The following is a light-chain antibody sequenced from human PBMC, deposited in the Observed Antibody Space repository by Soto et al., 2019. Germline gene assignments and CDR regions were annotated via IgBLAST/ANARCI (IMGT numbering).Light chain of an antibody. V-gene: IGLV2-23*01. Sequence: QSALTQPPSASGSPGQSVTISCTGTSSDVGGYNYVSWYQHHPGKAPKLIIYEGSQRPSGVSNRFFGSKSGNTASLTISGLQAEDEADYHCCSYAGSSSYVFGTGTKLTVL. CDR1: SSDVGGYNY. CDR2: EGS. J-gene: IGLJ1*01. CDR3: CSYAGSSSYV.